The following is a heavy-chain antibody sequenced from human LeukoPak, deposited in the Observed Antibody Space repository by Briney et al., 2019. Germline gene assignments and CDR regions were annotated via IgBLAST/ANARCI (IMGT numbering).Heavy chain of an antibody. Sequence: GGSLRLSCAASGFTFDDYGMSWVRQAPGKGLEWVSGINWNGGSTGYADSVKGRFTISRDNAKNSLFLQIHSLRAEDTAVYYCARDPWTNSDYDGFDYWGQGTLVTVSS. D-gene: IGHD5-12*01. V-gene: IGHV3-20*04. CDR2: INWNGGST. CDR3: ARDPWTNSDYDGFDY. J-gene: IGHJ4*02. CDR1: GFTFDDYG.